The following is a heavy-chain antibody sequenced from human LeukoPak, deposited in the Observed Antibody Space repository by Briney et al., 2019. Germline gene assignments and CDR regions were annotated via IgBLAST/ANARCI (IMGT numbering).Heavy chain of an antibody. Sequence: QPGGSLRLSCAASGFTFSSYAMSWVRQAPGKGLEWISSIRGDGADTYYADSVKGRFTVSRDNSKNTLYLQMNSLRAEDTAIYYCTKIGAPNTADMYFDVWGQGTLVTVSS. V-gene: IGHV3-23*01. CDR1: GFTFSSYA. CDR2: IRGDGADT. J-gene: IGHJ4*02. D-gene: IGHD2-15*01. CDR3: TKIGAPNTADMYFDV.